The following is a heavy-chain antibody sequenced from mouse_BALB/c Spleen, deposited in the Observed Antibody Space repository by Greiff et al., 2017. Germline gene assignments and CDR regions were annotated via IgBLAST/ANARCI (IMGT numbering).Heavy chain of an antibody. D-gene: IGHD2-4*01. CDR1: GFTFSDYY. V-gene: IGHV5-4*02. Sequence: EVQVVESGGGLVKPGGSLKLSCAASGFTFSDYYMYWVRQTPEKRLEWVATISDGGSYTYYPDSVKGRFTISRDNAKNNLYLQMSSLKSEDTAMYYCARDLITTSLYYAMDYWGEGTSVTVSS. CDR2: ISDGGSYT. CDR3: ARDLITTSLYYAMDY. J-gene: IGHJ4*01.